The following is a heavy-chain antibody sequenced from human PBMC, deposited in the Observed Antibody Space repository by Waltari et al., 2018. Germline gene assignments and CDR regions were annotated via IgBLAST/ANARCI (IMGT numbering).Heavy chain of an antibody. Sequence: EVQLVESGGGLVQPGGSLRLSCAASGFTFSSYEMNWVRQAPGRGMEWVSYISSSGSTIYYADSVKGRFTISRDNAKNSLYLQMNSLRAEDTAVYYCATYDFWSGYHRDYGMDVWGQGTTVTVSS. D-gene: IGHD3-3*01. CDR3: ATYDFWSGYHRDYGMDV. CDR1: GFTFSSYE. CDR2: ISSSGSTI. V-gene: IGHV3-48*03. J-gene: IGHJ6*02.